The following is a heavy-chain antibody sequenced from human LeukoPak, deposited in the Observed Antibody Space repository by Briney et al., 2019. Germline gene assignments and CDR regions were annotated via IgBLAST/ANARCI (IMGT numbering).Heavy chain of an antibody. CDR1: GGSISSGSYY. D-gene: IGHD6-13*01. V-gene: IGHV4-61*02. J-gene: IGHJ4*02. CDR2: IYTGGST. Sequence: PSQTLALTCTVSGGSISSGSYYWTWIRQPAGKGLEWIGRIYTGGSTNYNPSLKSRVTISVDTSKNQFSLKLSSVTAADTAVYYCARGGGNSWFLPDDWGQGTLVTVSS. CDR3: ARGGGNSWFLPDD.